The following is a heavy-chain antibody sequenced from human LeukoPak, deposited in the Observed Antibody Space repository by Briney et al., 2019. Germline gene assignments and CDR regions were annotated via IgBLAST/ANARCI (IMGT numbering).Heavy chain of an antibody. J-gene: IGHJ3*02. V-gene: IGHV3-21*01. Sequence: TGGSLRLSCAASGFTFSSYSMNWVRQAPGKGLEWVSSISSSSSYIYYADSVKGRFTISRDNAKNSLYLQMNSLRAEDTAVYYCARDRVYGDYGDDAFDIWGQGTMVTVSS. CDR1: GFTFSSYS. CDR2: ISSSSSYI. CDR3: ARDRVYGDYGDDAFDI. D-gene: IGHD4-17*01.